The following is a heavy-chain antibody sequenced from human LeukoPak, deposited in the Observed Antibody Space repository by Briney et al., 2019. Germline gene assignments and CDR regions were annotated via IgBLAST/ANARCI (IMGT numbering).Heavy chain of an antibody. Sequence: SVKVSCKASGFTFSNSAMQWVRQARGQRLEWIGWIVVGSGNTNSAQKFQERVTITRDMSTSTAYMEVSSLRSEDTAVYYCAATVHYCSGGSCYNYYYGMDVWGQGTTVTVSS. D-gene: IGHD2-15*01. J-gene: IGHJ6*02. V-gene: IGHV1-58*02. CDR1: GFTFSNSA. CDR2: IVVGSGNT. CDR3: AATVHYCSGGSCYNYYYGMDV.